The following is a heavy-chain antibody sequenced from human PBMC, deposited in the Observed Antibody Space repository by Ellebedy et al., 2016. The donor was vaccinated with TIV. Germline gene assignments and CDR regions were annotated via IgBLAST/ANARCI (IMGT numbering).Heavy chain of an antibody. CDR2: VSYDGSDT. J-gene: IGHJ4*02. V-gene: IGHV3-30*18. CDR1: GFPFSNYG. D-gene: IGHD5-12*01. CDR3: AKDRKGGWLTHGAFDY. Sequence: GESLKISCAASGFPFSNYGMHWVRQAPGKGLEWLAVVSYDGSDTYYADSVKDRFTITRDNSNTTLFLQMNSVRAEDTAVYYCAKDRKGGWLTHGAFDYWGQGTLVTVSS.